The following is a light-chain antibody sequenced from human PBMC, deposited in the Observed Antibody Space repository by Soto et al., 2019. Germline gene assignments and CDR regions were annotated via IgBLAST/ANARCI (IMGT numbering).Light chain of an antibody. J-gene: IGKJ5*01. CDR1: QSISSW. Sequence: DIQMTPSPSTLSASVGDSDTITCRASQSISSWLAWYQQKPGKAPKLLIYDASSLESGIPSRFSGSGSGTDFTLTISSLQPEDFATYFCLQDDDYPITFGGGTRLEIK. CDR2: DAS. V-gene: IGKV1-5*01. CDR3: LQDDDYPIT.